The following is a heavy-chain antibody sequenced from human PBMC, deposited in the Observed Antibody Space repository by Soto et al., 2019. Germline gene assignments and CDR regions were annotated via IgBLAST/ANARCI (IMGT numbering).Heavy chain of an antibody. V-gene: IGHV2-5*02. CDR3: AHSKQINYDILTGYYLDYYYYYMDV. CDR1: GFSLSTSGVG. Sequence: SGPTLVKPTQTLTLTCTFSGFSLSTSGVGVGWIRQPPGKALEWLALIYWDDDKRYSPSLKSRLTITKDTSKNQVVLTMTNMDPVDTATYYCAHSKQINYDILTGYYLDYYYYYMDVWGKGTTVTVSS. J-gene: IGHJ6*03. CDR2: IYWDDDK. D-gene: IGHD3-9*01.